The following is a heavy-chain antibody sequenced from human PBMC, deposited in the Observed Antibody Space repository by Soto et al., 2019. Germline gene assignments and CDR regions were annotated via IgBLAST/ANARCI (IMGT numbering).Heavy chain of an antibody. Sequence: GGSLRRSCAASGFTFSSYDMHWVRQATGKGLEWVSAIGTAGDTYYPGSVKGRFTISRENAKNSLYLQMNSLRAGDTAVYYCARGIAADGSASYYYYGMDLWRQATTVTVSS. CDR2: IGTAGDT. CDR1: GFTFSSYD. J-gene: IGHJ6*02. V-gene: IGHV3-13*01. D-gene: IGHD6-13*01. CDR3: ARGIAADGSASYYYYGMDL.